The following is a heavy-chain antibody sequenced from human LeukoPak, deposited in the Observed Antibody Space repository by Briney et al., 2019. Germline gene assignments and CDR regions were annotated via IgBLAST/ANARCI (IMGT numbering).Heavy chain of an antibody. CDR3: AKAPVTTCSGAYCYPFDY. J-gene: IGHJ4*02. CDR1: GGTFSSYA. CDR2: IIPIFGTA. V-gene: IGHV1-69*06. Sequence: GASVKVSCKASGGTFSSYAISWVRQAPGQGLEWMGGIIPIFGTANYAQKFQGRVTITADKSTSTAYMELSSLRSEDTAVYYCAKAPVTTCSGAYCYPFDYWSQGTLVTVSS. D-gene: IGHD2-15*01.